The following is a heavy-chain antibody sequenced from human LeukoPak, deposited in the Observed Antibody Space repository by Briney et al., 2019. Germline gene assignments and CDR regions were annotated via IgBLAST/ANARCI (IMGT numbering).Heavy chain of an antibody. J-gene: IGHJ4*02. CDR2: IYYSGST. CDR1: GGSISSSSYY. V-gene: IGHV4-39*01. CDR3: ARPRVNCSGGSCFYYFDY. Sequence: SETLSLTCTVSGGSISSSSYYWGWIRQPPGKGLEWIGSIYYSGSTYYNPSLKSRVTISVDTSKNQFSLKLSPVTAADTAVYYCARPRVNCSGGSCFYYFDYWGQGTLVTVSS. D-gene: IGHD2-15*01.